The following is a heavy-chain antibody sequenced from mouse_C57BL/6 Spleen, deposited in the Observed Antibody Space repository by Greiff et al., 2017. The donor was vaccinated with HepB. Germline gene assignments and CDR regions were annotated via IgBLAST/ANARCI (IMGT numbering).Heavy chain of an antibody. V-gene: IGHV1-81*01. J-gene: IGHJ1*03. Sequence: QVQLKQSGAELARPGASVKLSCKASGYTFTSYGISWVKQRTGQGLEWIGEIYPRSGNTYYNEKFKGKATLTADKSSSTAYMELRSLTSEYSAVYFCARYYYGSSDWYFDVWGTGTTVTVSS. D-gene: IGHD1-1*01. CDR2: IYPRSGNT. CDR1: GYTFTSYG. CDR3: ARYYYGSSDWYFDV.